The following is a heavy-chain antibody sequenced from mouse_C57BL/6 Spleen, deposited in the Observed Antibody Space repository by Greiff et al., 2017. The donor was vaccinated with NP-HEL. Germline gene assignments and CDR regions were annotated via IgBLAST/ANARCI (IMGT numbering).Heavy chain of an antibody. CDR2: IHPNSGST. CDR1: GYTFTSYW. J-gene: IGHJ3*01. Sequence: QVQLKESGAELVKPGASVKLSCKASGYTFTSYWMHWVKQRPGQGLEWIGMIHPNSGSTNYPDNFKSKATLTVDKSSSKAYMQLSSLTSEDTAVYYCATYYGSREAWFAYWGQGTLVTVSA. D-gene: IGHD1-1*01. CDR3: ATYYGSREAWFAY. V-gene: IGHV1-64*01.